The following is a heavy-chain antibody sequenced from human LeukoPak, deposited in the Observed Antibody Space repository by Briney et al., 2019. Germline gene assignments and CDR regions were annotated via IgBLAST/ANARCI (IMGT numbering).Heavy chain of an antibody. CDR2: ISGRSGSI. J-gene: IGHJ4*02. D-gene: IGHD1-26*01. V-gene: IGHV3-21*01. Sequence: PGGSLRLSCAASGFTFSSYSMNWVRQAPGKGLEWVSSISGRSGSIYYADSVKGRVTISRDNAKNSLYLQMNSLRAEDTAVYYCARGPPGKWGGYYFDYWGQGTLVTVSS. CDR1: GFTFSSYS. CDR3: ARGPPGKWGGYYFDY.